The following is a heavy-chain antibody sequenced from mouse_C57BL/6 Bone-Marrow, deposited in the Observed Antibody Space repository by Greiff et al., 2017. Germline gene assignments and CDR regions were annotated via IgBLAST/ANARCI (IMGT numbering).Heavy chain of an antibody. CDR1: GYSFTDYN. D-gene: IGHD1-1*01. J-gene: IGHJ2*01. V-gene: IGHV1-39*01. CDR3: AIYYYCSSRYYFDY. Sequence: VQLQQSGPELVKPGASVKISCKASGYSFTDYNMNWVKQSNGKSLEWIGVINPNYGTTSYNQKFKGKATLTVDQSSSTAYMQLNSLTSEDSAVYYCAIYYYCSSRYYFDYWGQGTTLTVSS. CDR2: INPNYGTT.